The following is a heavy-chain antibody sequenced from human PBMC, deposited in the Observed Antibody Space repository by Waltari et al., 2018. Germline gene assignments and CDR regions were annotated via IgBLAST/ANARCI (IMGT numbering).Heavy chain of an antibody. CDR3: ARAARYSSGYYYYYMDV. Sequence: EVQLVESGGGVVRPGGSLRLSCAASGFAFDDYGMSWVRQAPGQGLEWVSGINWNGGSTGYADSVKGRFTISRDNAKNSLYLQMNSLRAEDTALYHCARAARYSSGYYYYYMDVWGKGTTVTVSS. CDR1: GFAFDDYG. V-gene: IGHV3-20*01. J-gene: IGHJ6*03. CDR2: INWNGGST. D-gene: IGHD6-19*01.